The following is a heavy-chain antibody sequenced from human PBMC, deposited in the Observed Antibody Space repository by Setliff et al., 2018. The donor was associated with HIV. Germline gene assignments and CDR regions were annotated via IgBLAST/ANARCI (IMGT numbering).Heavy chain of an antibody. D-gene: IGHD1-26*01. V-gene: IGHV4-34*01. CDR3: ALLEVPLIVGTPPPI. J-gene: IGHJ4*02. CDR1: NGSFSAYY. CDR2: INHGGSA. Sequence: SQTLYLTCAVYNGSFSAYYWDWIRQPPGKGLEWIGEINHGGSATYNPALPGRVGISVDTSKNQFSLKMIAVTAADAAVYYCALLEVPLIVGTPPPIWGQGTLVTVSS.